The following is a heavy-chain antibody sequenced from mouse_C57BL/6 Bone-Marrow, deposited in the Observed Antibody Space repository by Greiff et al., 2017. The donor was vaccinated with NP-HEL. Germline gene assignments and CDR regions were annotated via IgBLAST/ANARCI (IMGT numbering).Heavy chain of an antibody. CDR3: ARSFYDGYAWFAY. V-gene: IGHV1-7*01. J-gene: IGHJ3*01. D-gene: IGHD2-3*01. Sequence: QVQLKQSGAELAKPGASVKLSCKASGYTFTSYWMHWVKQRPGQGLEWIGYINPSSGYTKYNQKFKDKATLTADKSSSTAYMQLSSLTYEDSAVYYCARSFYDGYAWFAYWGQGTLVTVSA. CDR1: GYTFTSYW. CDR2: INPSSGYT.